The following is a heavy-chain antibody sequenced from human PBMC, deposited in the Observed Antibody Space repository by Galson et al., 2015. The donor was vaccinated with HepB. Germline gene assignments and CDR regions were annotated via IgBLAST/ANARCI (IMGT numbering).Heavy chain of an antibody. V-gene: IGHV3-7*01. J-gene: IGHJ4*02. D-gene: IGHD2-2*01. CDR3: TGNGRLVSTSPKH. Sequence: LRLSCAASGFSFSSYWMSWVRQAPGKGLEWVATIKQDGSEKYYVDSVKGRFTFSRDNAKNSLYLQMNSLRAKDTAVYYCTGNGRLVSTSPKHWGQGTLVTVSS. CDR2: IKQDGSEK. CDR1: GFSFSSYW.